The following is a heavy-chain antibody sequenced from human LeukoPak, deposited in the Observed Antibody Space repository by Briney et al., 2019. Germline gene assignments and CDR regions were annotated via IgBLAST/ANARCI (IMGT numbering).Heavy chain of an antibody. J-gene: IGHJ4*02. D-gene: IGHD2-15*01. V-gene: IGHV1-69*04. CDR1: GGTFSSYA. CDR3: ARDEPGFDDCSGGSCSPLRAFDY. CDR2: IIPILGIA. Sequence: GASVKVSCKASGGTFSSYAISWVRQAPGQGLEWMGRIIPILGIANYAQKFQGRVTITADKSTSTAYMELSSLRSEDTAVYYCARDEPGFDDCSGGSCSPLRAFDYWGQGTLVTVSS.